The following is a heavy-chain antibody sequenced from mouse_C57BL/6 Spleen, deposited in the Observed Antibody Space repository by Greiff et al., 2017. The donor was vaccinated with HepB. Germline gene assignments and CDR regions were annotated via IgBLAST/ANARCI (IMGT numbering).Heavy chain of an antibody. J-gene: IGHJ2*01. V-gene: IGHV1-62-2*01. CDR3: ARHEKIYDGYFDN. CDR2: FYLGSGSL. D-gene: IGHD2-3*01. CDR1: GYTFAGYT. Sequence: VQLQQSGAELVKSGASVKLSLKASGYTFAGYTILWVKQRPGPGLAWIGWFYLGSGSLKYNENFKDKFTLTADISSSTVDMELSRLTSEDSAVFFCARHEKIYDGYFDNWSQGTTLTVAS.